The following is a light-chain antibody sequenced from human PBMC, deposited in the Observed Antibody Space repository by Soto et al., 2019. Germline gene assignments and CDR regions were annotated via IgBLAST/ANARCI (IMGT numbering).Light chain of an antibody. V-gene: IGLV1-44*01. CDR2: SNN. Sequence: QSVLTQPPSASGAPGQRVIISCSGGSSNIGSNTVNWYQQLPGTAPKLLIYSNNQWPSGVPDRFSGSKSGTSASLAVSGLQSEDEADYYCAAWDDSLNGVVFGGGTKVTVL. CDR1: SSNIGSNT. J-gene: IGLJ2*01. CDR3: AAWDDSLNGVV.